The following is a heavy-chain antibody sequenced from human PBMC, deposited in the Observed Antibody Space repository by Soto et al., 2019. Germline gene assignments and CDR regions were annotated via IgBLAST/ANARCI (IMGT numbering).Heavy chain of an antibody. CDR2: IIPIFGTA. J-gene: IGHJ6*02. D-gene: IGHD2-2*01. CDR1: GGTFSSYA. CDR3: ARDPRYCSSTSCEVYYYYGMDV. Sequence: QVQLVQSGAEVKKPGSSVKVSCKASGGTFSSYAISWVRQAPGQGLEWMGGIIPIFGTANYAQKFQGRVTITADESTSTAYMELSSLRSEDTAVYYCARDPRYCSSTSCEVYYYYGMDVWGLGTTVTVSS. V-gene: IGHV1-69*01.